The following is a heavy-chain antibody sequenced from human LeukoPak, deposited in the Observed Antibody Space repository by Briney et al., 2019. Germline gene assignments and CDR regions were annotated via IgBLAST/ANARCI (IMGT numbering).Heavy chain of an antibody. CDR2: ISGSGIST. V-gene: IGHV3-23*01. J-gene: IGHJ4*02. CDR1: GFTLSSYA. Sequence: PGGSLRLSCAASGFTLSSYAMSWVRQAPGKGLEWVSGISGSGISTYYADSVKGRFTISRDSSKNTLYLQMNSLRAEDSAIYYCAKARSYGYFDYWGQGTLVTVSS. D-gene: IGHD5-18*01. CDR3: AKARSYGYFDY.